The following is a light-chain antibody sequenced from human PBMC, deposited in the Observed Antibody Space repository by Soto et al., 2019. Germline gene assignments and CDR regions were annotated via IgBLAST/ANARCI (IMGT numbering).Light chain of an antibody. CDR1: SSNIGAGYD. Sequence: QAVVTQPPSVSGAPGQRVTISCTGSSSNIGAGYDVHWYQQLPGTAPKLLIYGNNRRPSGVPDRFSGSKSGTSASLAITGLQAEDEADYYCQSYDSSLSGPVVFGGGTQLTVL. CDR3: QSYDSSLSGPVV. J-gene: IGLJ2*01. CDR2: GNN. V-gene: IGLV1-40*01.